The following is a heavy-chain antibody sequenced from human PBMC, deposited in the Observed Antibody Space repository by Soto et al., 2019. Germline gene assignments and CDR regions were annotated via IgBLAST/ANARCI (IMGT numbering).Heavy chain of an antibody. V-gene: IGHV4-61*01. J-gene: IGHJ4*02. D-gene: IGHD3-9*01. CDR1: GGSVSSGSYY. Sequence: SETLSLTCTVSGGSVSSGSYYWSWIRQPPGKGLEWIGYIYYSGSTNYNPSLKSRVTISVDTSKNQFSLKLSSVTAADTAVYYCARDLHYDILTGSYYFDYWGQGTLVTVSS. CDR3: ARDLHYDILTGSYYFDY. CDR2: IYYSGST.